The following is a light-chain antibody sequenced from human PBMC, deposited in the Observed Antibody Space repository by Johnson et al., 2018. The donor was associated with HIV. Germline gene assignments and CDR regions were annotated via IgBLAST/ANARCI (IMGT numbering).Light chain of an antibody. J-gene: IGLJ1*01. Sequence: QSVLTQPPSVSAAPGQKVTISCSGSSSNIGNNYVSWYQQLPGTAPKLLIYENNKRPSGIPDRFSGSKSGTSATLGITGLQTGDEADYYCGTWDSSLSAGEVFGTGTKVTVI. CDR1: SSNIGNNY. CDR3: GTWDSSLSAGEV. CDR2: ENN. V-gene: IGLV1-51*02.